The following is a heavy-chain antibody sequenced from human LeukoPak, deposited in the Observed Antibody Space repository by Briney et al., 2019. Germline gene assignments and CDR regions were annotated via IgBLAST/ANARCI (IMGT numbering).Heavy chain of an antibody. D-gene: IGHD6-19*01. J-gene: IGHJ4*02. Sequence: PGRSLRLSCAASGFTFSSYSMNWVRQAPGKGLEWVSSISSSSSYIYYADSVKGRFTISRDNAKNSLYLQMNSLRAEDTAVYYCARESPYEDSSGWYLDYWGQGTLVTVSS. V-gene: IGHV3-21*01. CDR2: ISSSSSYI. CDR1: GFTFSSYS. CDR3: ARESPYEDSSGWYLDY.